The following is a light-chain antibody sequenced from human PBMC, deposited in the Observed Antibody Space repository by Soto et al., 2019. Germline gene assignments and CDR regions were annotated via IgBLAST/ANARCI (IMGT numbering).Light chain of an antibody. CDR2: DVS. J-gene: IGLJ2*01. CDR3: SSYTSSGTVV. Sequence: QSVLTQPASVSGSPGQSITISCTGTTMAVGGYNYVSWYQQHPGKAPKLMIFDVSNRPSGVSNRFSGSKSGNTASLTISGLQAEDEADFYCSSYTSSGTVVFGGGTKLTVL. V-gene: IGLV2-14*01. CDR1: TMAVGGYNY.